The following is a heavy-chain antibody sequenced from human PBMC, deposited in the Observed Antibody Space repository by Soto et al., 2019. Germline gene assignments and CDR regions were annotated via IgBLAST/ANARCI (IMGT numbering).Heavy chain of an antibody. Sequence: QVQLVQSGAEVKKPGASVKVSCTTSGYTFTLFGITWVRQAPGQGLEWMGWISPYNGDTKYAEQLEGRVTLTKDTSTETAYMGLTSLTSDDTAEYYCARGGQYRYFDYWGQGTLVTVSS. CDR1: GYTFTLFG. J-gene: IGHJ4*02. V-gene: IGHV1-18*01. CDR2: ISPYNGDT. CDR3: ARGGQYRYFDY. D-gene: IGHD2-2*02.